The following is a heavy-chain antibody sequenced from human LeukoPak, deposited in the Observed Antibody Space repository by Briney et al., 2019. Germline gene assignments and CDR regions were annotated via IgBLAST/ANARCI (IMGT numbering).Heavy chain of an antibody. J-gene: IGHJ5*02. CDR3: ARGTFTMIVVVYNWFDP. V-gene: IGHV1-46*01. CDR1: GYTFTSYY. Sequence: GASVKVSCKASGYTFTSYYMHWVRQAPGQGLEWMGIINPSGGSTSYAQKFQGRVTMTRDTSTSTVYMELSSLRSEDTAVYYCARGTFTMIVVVYNWFDPWGQGTLVIVSS. D-gene: IGHD3-22*01. CDR2: INPSGGST.